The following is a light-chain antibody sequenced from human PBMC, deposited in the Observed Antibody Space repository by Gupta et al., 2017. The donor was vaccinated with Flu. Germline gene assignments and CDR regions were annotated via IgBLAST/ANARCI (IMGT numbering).Light chain of an antibody. CDR1: SSDGGGYKY. CDR2: DVS. CDR3: SSYTNSNTLFI. J-gene: IGLJ2*01. Sequence: GTSSDGGGYKYDSWYEKQSGKAPKVVVFDVSNRPSGGSNGLSGSKSDKTASLTISGLQAEDEADYYCSSYTNSNTLFIFGVGTRLTVL. V-gene: IGLV2-14*04.